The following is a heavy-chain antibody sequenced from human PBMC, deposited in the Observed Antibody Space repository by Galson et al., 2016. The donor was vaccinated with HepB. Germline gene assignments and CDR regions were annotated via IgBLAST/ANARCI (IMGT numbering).Heavy chain of an antibody. D-gene: IGHD2/OR15-2a*01. Sequence: SLKLSCAASGFTFSNYAMSWVRQAPGKGLEWVSSISGSGDNTYNADAVQGRITISRDKSRNTQFLQMDRLRAEDTAIYYCARGNSVKVPTAPYAWGQGVLITVSS. V-gene: IGHV3-23*01. CDR1: GFTFSNYA. J-gene: IGHJ5*02. CDR3: ARGNSVKVPTAPYA. CDR2: ISGSGDNT.